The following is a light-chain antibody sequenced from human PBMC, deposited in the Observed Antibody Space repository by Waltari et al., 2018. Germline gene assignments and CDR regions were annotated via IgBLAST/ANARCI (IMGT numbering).Light chain of an antibody. CDR2: GAS. CDR1: QSVSSSY. J-gene: IGKJ4*01. CDR3: QQYGSSLLT. V-gene: IGKV3-20*01. Sequence: EIVLTQSPGTLSLSPGERPTLPCRASQSVSSSYLAWYQQKPGQAPRLLIYGASSRATGIPDRFSGSGSGTDFTLTISRLEPEDFAVYYCQQYGSSLLTFGGGTKVEIK.